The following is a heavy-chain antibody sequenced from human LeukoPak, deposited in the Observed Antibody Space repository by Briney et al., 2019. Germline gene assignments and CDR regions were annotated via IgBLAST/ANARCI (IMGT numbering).Heavy chain of an antibody. J-gene: IGHJ6*02. CDR1: GYTFTSYG. CDR2: ISAYNGNT. CDR3: ARDYSSSWYGTDYYYYGMDV. Sequence: GASVKVSCKASGYTFTSYGISWVRQAPGQGLEWMGWISAYNGNTNYAQKLQGRVTMTTDTPTSTAYMELRSLRSDDTAVYYCARDYSSSWYGTDYYYYGMDVWGQGTTVTVSS. D-gene: IGHD6-13*01. V-gene: IGHV1-18*01.